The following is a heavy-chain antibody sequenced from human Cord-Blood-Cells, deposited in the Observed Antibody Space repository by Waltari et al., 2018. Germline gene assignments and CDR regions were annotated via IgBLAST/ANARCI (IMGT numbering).Heavy chain of an antibody. CDR1: GGSISSGSYY. D-gene: IGHD2-8*01. V-gene: IGHV4-61*09. Sequence: QVQLQESGPGLVKPSQTLSLTCTVSGGSISSGSYYWSWIRQPAGKGLEWIGYIHTSGSTNNNPSLKSRVTISVDTSKNQFSLKLSSVTAADTAVYYCARIKDIVLMVYDYWGQGTLVTVSS. J-gene: IGHJ4*02. CDR2: IHTSGST. CDR3: ARIKDIVLMVYDY.